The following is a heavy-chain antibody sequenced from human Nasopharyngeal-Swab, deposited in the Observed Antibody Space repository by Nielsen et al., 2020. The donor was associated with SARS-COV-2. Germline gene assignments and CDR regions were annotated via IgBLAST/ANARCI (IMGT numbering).Heavy chain of an antibody. V-gene: IGHV3-74*01. CDR2: INTDGTTT. CDR3: QTFRVDTGAIY. D-gene: IGHD4/OR15-4a*01. CDR1: GFSFSSHW. Sequence: GGSLRLSCVASGFSFSSHWMHWVRQGPGKGPVWVSHINTDGTTTKSADSVKGRFTISRDNSEKTLYLQMDGLRAEDTAVYYCQTFRVDTGAIYWGQGTLVTVSS. J-gene: IGHJ4*02.